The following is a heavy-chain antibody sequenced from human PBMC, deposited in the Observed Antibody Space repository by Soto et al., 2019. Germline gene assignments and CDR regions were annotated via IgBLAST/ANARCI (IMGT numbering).Heavy chain of an antibody. CDR1: GFPFISYA. Sequence: EGQLLESGGGLVEFGGSLRLSCAASGFPFISYAMIWARQGPGKGLEWISVISGSGTVTYYAESVKGRFTISRDDSKLIIYLQMDGLRAEDAATYFCAKCRTSGTPGFFYNGLDVWGPGTTVTVSS. V-gene: IGHV3-23*01. CDR2: ISGSGTVT. J-gene: IGHJ6*01. CDR3: AKCRTSGTPGFFYNGLDV. D-gene: IGHD3-10*01.